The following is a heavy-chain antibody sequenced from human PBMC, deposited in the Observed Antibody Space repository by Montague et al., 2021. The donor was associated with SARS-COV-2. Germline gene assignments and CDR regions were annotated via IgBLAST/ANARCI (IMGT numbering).Heavy chain of an antibody. D-gene: IGHD3-16*02. Sequence: SLRLSCAASGFTFSNYDMSWVRQAPRKGPEWISYISTSAYTTSYAGSVKGRFTISRDNGKNSLYLQMNSLRVEDTAVYYCTRDYRSIVGDGLDIWGQGTKVTVSS. CDR1: GFTFSNYD. J-gene: IGHJ3*02. CDR3: TRDYRSIVGDGLDI. CDR2: ISTSAYTT. V-gene: IGHV3-48*03.